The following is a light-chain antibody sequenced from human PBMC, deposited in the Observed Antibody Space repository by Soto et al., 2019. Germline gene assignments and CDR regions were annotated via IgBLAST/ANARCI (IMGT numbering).Light chain of an antibody. CDR1: QTINYY. Sequence: EIVMTQSPATLSVSPGERAALSCRASQTINYYVAWYQQKPGRAPRLLIYGASTRATGIPARFSGSGSGTEFTLTISSLQSEDFAVYYCQQYHDGPITFGQGTRLEIK. CDR3: QQYHDGPIT. CDR2: GAS. V-gene: IGKV3-15*01. J-gene: IGKJ5*01.